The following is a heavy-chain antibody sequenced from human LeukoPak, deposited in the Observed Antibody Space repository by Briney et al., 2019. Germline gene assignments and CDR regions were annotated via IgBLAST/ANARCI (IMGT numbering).Heavy chain of an antibody. V-gene: IGHV1-2*02. CDR1: GYTFTGYY. CDR2: INPNSGGT. D-gene: IGHD3-10*01. J-gene: IGHJ5*02. Sequence: ASVKVSCKASGYTFTGYYMHWVRQAPGQGLECMGWINPNSGGTNYAQMFQGRVTMTRDTTISTAYMELSRLRSDDTAVYYCASGWGSYYTNNWFDPWGQGTLVTVSS. CDR3: ASGWGSYYTNNWFDP.